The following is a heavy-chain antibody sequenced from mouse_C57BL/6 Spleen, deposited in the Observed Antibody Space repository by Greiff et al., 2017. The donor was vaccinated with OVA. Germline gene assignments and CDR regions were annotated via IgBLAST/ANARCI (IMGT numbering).Heavy chain of an antibody. Sequence: VQLQQSGPELVKPGASVKISCKASGYAFSSSWMNWVKQRPGKGLEWIGRIYPGDGDTNYNGKFKGKATLTSDKSSSTAYMQLSSLTSEDSAVYFCARRGWGYAMDYWGQGTSVTVSS. CDR1: GYAFSSSW. CDR2: IYPGDGDT. D-gene: IGHD2-3*01. CDR3: ARRGWGYAMDY. V-gene: IGHV1-82*01. J-gene: IGHJ4*01.